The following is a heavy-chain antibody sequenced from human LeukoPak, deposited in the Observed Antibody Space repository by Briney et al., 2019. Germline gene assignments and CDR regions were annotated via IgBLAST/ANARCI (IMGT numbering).Heavy chain of an antibody. V-gene: IGHV4-59*01. J-gene: IGHJ4*02. D-gene: IGHD6-19*01. CDR2: IYYSGST. CDR1: GGSISSYY. CDR3: ARSGGYSSPQNY. Sequence: TLSLTCTVSGGSISSYYWSWIRQPPGKGLEWIGYIYYSGSTNYNPSLKSRVTISLDTSKSQFSLKLTSVTAADTAVYYCARSGGYSSPQNYWGQGTLVTVSS.